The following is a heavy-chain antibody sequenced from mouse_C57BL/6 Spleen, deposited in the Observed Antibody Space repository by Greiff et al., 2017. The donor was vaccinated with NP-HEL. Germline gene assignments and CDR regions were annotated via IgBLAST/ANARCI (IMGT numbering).Heavy chain of an antibody. CDR3: ARGGSSGYVRHDY. Sequence: QVQLKESGPELVKPGASVKISCKASGYSFTSYYIHWVKQRPGQGLEWIGWIYPGSGNTKYNEKFKGKATLTADTSSSTAYMQLSSLTSEDSAVYYCARGGSSGYVRHDYWGQGTTLTVSS. CDR1: GYSFTSYY. D-gene: IGHD3-2*02. CDR2: IYPGSGNT. V-gene: IGHV1-66*01. J-gene: IGHJ2*01.